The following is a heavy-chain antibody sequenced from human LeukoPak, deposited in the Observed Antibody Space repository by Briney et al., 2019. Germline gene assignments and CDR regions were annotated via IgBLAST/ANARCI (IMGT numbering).Heavy chain of an antibody. J-gene: IGHJ4*02. CDR3: ARKAVAGTAHFDY. CDR1: GYTFTGYY. D-gene: IGHD6-19*01. CDR2: INPNSGGT. Sequence: ASVKVSCKASGYTFTGYYMHWVRQAPGQGLEWMGWINPNSGGTNYAQKFQGRVTMTRDTSISTAYMELSRLRSDDTAVYYCARKAVAGTAHFDYWGQGTLVTVSS. V-gene: IGHV1-2*02.